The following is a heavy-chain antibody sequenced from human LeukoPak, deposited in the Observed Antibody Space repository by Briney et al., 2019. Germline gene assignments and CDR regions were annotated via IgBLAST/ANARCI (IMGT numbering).Heavy chain of an antibody. CDR2: INLNSGAT. D-gene: IGHD3-16*01. CDR3: ARDMLSIPTGSKHHYNDMDV. J-gene: IGHJ6*02. V-gene: IGHV1-2*02. CDR1: GFTFSNYY. Sequence: GASVTVSCKASGFTFSNYYLHWVRQAPGQGLEWLGWINLNSGATNYAQKLQGRVTMTRDTSISTAYMEVSSLRSDDTAVFYCARDMLSIPTGSKHHYNDMDVWGQGTTVTVSS.